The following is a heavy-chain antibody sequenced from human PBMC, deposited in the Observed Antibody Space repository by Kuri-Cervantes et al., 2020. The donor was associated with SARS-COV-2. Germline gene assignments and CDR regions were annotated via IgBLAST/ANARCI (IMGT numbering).Heavy chain of an antibody. J-gene: IGHJ6*03. D-gene: IGHD2-21*01. CDR1: GFTFSSYA. CDR3: ARVAGEGPIYYYYMDV. CDR2: ISGSGSYM. V-gene: IGHV3-21*01. Sequence: GGSLRLSCAASGFTFSSYAMSWVRQALGKGLEWVSSISGSGSYMYYADSVKGRFTVSRDSAKNSLYLQMNSLRGEDTAVYYCARVAGEGPIYYYYMDVWGKGTTVTVSS.